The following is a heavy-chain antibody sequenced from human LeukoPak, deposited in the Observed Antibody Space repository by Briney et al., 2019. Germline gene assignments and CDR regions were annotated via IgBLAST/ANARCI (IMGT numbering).Heavy chain of an antibody. V-gene: IGHV4-34*01. D-gene: IGHD6-6*01. CDR3: ARGLTSGYSSLSGPPGG. CDR2: INHSGST. J-gene: IGHJ4*02. Sequence: KTSETLSLTCAVYGGSFSGYYWSWIRQPPGKGLEWIGEINHSGSTNYNPSLESRVTISVDTSKNQFSLKLSSVTAADTAVYYCARGLTSGYSSLSGPPGGWGQGTLVTVSS. CDR1: GGSFSGYY.